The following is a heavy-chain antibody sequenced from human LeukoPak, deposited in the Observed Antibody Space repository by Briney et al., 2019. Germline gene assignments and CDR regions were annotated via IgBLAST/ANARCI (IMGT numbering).Heavy chain of an antibody. Sequence: SETLSLTCAVYGGSFSGYYWSWIRQPPGKGLEWIGEINHSGSTNYNPSLKSRVTISVGTSKNQFSLKLSSVTAADTAVYYCARAPSTRLNFDYWGQGTLVTVSS. V-gene: IGHV4-34*01. J-gene: IGHJ4*02. CDR1: GGSFSGYY. CDR3: ARAPSTRLNFDY. CDR2: INHSGST.